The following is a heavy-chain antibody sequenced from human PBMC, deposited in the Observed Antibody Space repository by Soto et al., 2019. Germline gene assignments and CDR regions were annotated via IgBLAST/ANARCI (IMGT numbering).Heavy chain of an antibody. CDR2: IWYDGSNK. D-gene: IGHD3-22*01. CDR1: GFTFNNCA. J-gene: IGHJ6*02. CDR3: ARAMRDYYDSSGYYYYYGMDV. Sequence: GGSLRLSCAASGFTFNNCAMSWVRQSPGKGLEWVAVIWYDGSNKYYADSVKGRFTISRDNSKNTLYLQMNSLRAEDTAVYYCARAMRDYYDSSGYYYYYGMDVWGQGTTVTVS. V-gene: IGHV3-33*08.